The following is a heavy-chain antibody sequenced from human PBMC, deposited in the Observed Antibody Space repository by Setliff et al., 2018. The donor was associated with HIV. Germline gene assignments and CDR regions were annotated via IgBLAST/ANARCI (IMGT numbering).Heavy chain of an antibody. CDR2: IYYSGST. J-gene: IGHJ4*02. D-gene: IGHD4-17*01. CDR3: ARRSRTQTTVTTFYFDY. V-gene: IGHV4-39*07. Sequence: PSETLSLTCSVSGGSFSSDSYYWGWIRQPPGKGLEWIGSIYYSGSTYYNPSLKSRVTISVDTSKNQFSLKLSSVTAADTAVYYCARRSRTQTTVTTFYFDYWGQGTLVTVSS. CDR1: GGSFSSDSYY.